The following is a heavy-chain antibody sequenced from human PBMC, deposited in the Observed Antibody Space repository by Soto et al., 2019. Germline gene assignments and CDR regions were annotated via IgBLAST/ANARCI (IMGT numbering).Heavy chain of an antibody. CDR2: INAGNGNT. V-gene: IGHV1-3*01. D-gene: IGHD6-6*01. J-gene: IGHJ4*02. CDR1: GYTFTSYA. Sequence: GASVKVSCKASGYTFTSYAMHWVRQAPGQRLEWMGWINAGNGNTKYSQKFQGRVTITRDTSASTAYMELSSLRSEDTAVYYCARDLYLSEYSSSLGVYWGQGTLVTVSS. CDR3: ARDLYLSEYSSSLGVY.